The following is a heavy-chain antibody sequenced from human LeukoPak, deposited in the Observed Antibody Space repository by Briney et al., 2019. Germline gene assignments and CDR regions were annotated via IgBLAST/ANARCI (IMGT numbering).Heavy chain of an antibody. V-gene: IGHV3-53*01. D-gene: IGHD3-9*01. CDR1: GFIVSSNY. CDR2: IYSGGST. J-gene: IGHJ4*02. CDR3: ARDRGDILTGAEGVFDY. Sequence: GGSLRLSCAASGFIVSSNYMSWVRQAPGKGLEWVSVIYSGGSTYYADSVKGRFTISRDNSKNTLYLQMNSLRAEDTAVYYCARDRGDILTGAEGVFDYWGQGTLVTVSS.